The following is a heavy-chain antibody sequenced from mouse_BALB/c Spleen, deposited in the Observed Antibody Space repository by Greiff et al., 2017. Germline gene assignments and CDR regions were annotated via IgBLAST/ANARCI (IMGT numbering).Heavy chain of an antibody. Sequence: EVQLVESGGGLVQPGGSLKLSCAASGFTFSSYGMSWVRQTPDKRLELVATINSNGGSTYYPDSVKGRFTISRDNAKNTLYLQMSSLKSEDTAMYYCAKGRYDYDDAMDYWGQGTSVTVSS. V-gene: IGHV5-6-3*01. D-gene: IGHD2-4*01. CDR2: INSNGGST. CDR1: GFTFSSYG. CDR3: AKGRYDYDDAMDY. J-gene: IGHJ4*01.